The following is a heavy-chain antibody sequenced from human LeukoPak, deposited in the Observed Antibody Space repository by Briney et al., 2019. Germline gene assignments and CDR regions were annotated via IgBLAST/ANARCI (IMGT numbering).Heavy chain of an antibody. D-gene: IGHD3-22*01. J-gene: IGHJ4*02. CDR1: GFTFSSYW. CDR3: ARTRITMIVGLASRFDY. CDR2: IKQDGSEK. V-gene: IGHV3-7*01. Sequence: GGSLRLSCAASGFTFSSYWMSWVLQAPGKGLEWVANIKQDGSEKYYVDSVKGRFTISRDNAKNSLYLQMNSLRAEDTAVYYCARTRITMIVGLASRFDYWGQGTLVTVSS.